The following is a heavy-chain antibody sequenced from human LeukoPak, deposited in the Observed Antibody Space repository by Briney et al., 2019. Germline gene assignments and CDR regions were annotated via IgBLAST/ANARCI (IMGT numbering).Heavy chain of an antibody. D-gene: IGHD2-21*01. CDR1: XXSFSXHW. CDR3: ASFGISWGSAY. Sequence: SLRLSCXXXXXSFSXHWMHWVRQAPGKGLVWVSRISDDGTYTANVDSVEGRFTISRDNVRNTLYLHMNSLRAEDTAVYYCASFGISWGSAYWGQGTLVTVSS. J-gene: IGHJ4*02. V-gene: IGHV3-74*03. CDR2: ISDDGTYT.